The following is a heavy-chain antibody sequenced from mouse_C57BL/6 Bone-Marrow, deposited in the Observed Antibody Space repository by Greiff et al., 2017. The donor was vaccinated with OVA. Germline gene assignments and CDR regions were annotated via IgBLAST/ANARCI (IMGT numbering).Heavy chain of an antibody. CDR2: ISYDGSN. Sequence: EVKLMESGPGLVKPSQSLSLTCSVTGYSITSGYYWNWIRQFPGNKLEWMGYISYDGSNNSNPSLKNRISITRDTSKNQFFLKLNSVTTEDTATYYCAREGSSYRYWYFDVWGTGTTVTVSS. V-gene: IGHV3-6*01. J-gene: IGHJ1*03. D-gene: IGHD1-1*01. CDR3: AREGSSYRYWYFDV. CDR1: GYSITSGYY.